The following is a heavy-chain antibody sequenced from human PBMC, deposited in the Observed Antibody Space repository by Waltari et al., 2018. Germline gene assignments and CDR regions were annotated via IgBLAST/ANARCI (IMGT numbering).Heavy chain of an antibody. CDR2: IWYDGSNK. J-gene: IGHJ4*02. Sequence: QVQLVESGGGVVQPGRSLRLSCAASGFTFSSYGMHWVRQAPGKGLEWVAVIWYDGSNKYYADSVKGRFTISRDNSKNTLYLQMNSLRAEDTAMYYCAKGDLYYYDSSGHSRGFDYWGQGTLVTVSS. V-gene: IGHV3-30*18. CDR3: AKGDLYYYDSSGHSRGFDY. CDR1: GFTFSSYG. D-gene: IGHD3-22*01.